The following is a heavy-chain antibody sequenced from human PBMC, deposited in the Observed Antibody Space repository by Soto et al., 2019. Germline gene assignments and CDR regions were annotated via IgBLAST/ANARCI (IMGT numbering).Heavy chain of an antibody. Sequence: QVQLVESGGGVVQPGRSLRLSCAASGFTFSSYGMHWVRQAPGKGLEWVAVIWYDGSNKYYADSVKGRFTISRDNSKNMLYLQMNSLRAEDTAVYYCARGAGYSSNWSDYWGQGTLVTVSS. D-gene: IGHD6-13*01. CDR2: IWYDGSNK. CDR1: GFTFSSYG. V-gene: IGHV3-33*01. J-gene: IGHJ4*02. CDR3: ARGAGYSSNWSDY.